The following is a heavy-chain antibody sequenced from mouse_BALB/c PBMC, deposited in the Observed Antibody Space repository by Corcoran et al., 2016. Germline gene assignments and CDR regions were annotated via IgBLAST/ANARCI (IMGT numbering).Heavy chain of an antibody. V-gene: IGHV3-6*02. D-gene: IGHD2-4*01. CDR2: ISYDGSN. CDR3: ARDEGLRRFWFAY. Sequence: DVQLQESGPGLVKPSQSLSLTCSVTGYSITSGYYWNWIRQFPGNKLEWMGYISYDGSNNYNPSLKNRISITRDTSKNQFFLKLNSVTTEDTATYYCARDEGLRRFWFAYWGQGTLVTVSA. CDR1: GYSITSGYY. J-gene: IGHJ3*01.